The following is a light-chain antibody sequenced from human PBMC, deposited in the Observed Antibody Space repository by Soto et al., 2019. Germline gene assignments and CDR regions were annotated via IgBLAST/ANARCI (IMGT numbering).Light chain of an antibody. J-gene: IGKJ4*01. Sequence: DIKMTQSQSSLSASVGDRVTITCRASQSISSYLNWYQQKPGKAPKLLIYAASSLQSGVPSRFSGSGSGTDFTLTISSLQPEDFATYYCQQSYSTLTFGGGTKVEIK. CDR3: QQSYSTLT. CDR1: QSISSY. V-gene: IGKV1-39*01. CDR2: AAS.